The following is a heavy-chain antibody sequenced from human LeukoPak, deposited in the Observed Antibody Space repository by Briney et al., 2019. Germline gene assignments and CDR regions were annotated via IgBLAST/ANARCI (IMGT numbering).Heavy chain of an antibody. CDR1: GFSFSSYG. D-gene: IGHD3-10*01. J-gene: IGHJ4*02. CDR3: AKDFESVVPYYGSGTDY. Sequence: GGSLRLSCAASGFSFSSYGMHWVRQAPGKGLEWVAVISYDGSNKYYAGSVKGRFTISRDNSKNTLYLQMNSLRAEDTAVYYCAKDFESVVPYYGSGTDYWGQGTLVTVSS. CDR2: ISYDGSNK. V-gene: IGHV3-30*18.